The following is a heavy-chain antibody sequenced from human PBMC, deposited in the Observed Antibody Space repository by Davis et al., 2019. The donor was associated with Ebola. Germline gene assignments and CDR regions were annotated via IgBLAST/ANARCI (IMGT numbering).Heavy chain of an antibody. D-gene: IGHD6-19*01. CDR2: IIPILGIA. CDR1: GYTFTSYA. V-gene: IGHV1-69*04. Sequence: KVSCKASGYTFTSYAISWVRQAPGQGLEWMGRIIPILGIANYAQKFQGRVTITADKSTSTAYMELSSLRSEDTAVYYCARGIAVAGPHFDYWGQGTLVTVSS. J-gene: IGHJ4*02. CDR3: ARGIAVAGPHFDY.